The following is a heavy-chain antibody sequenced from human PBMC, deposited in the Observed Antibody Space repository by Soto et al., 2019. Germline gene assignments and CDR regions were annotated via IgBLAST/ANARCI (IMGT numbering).Heavy chain of an antibody. V-gene: IGHV4-31*03. CDR2: SYYSGST. CDR1: GGSISSGGYY. D-gene: IGHD2-8*01. J-gene: IGHJ6*02. Sequence: SETLSLTCTVSGGSISSGGYYWSWIRQHPGKGLEWIGYSYYSGSTYYNPSLKSRVTISVDTSKNQFSLRLSSVTAADTAVYYCARDIMGTNYYYYGMDVWGQGTTVTVSS. CDR3: ARDIMGTNYYYYGMDV.